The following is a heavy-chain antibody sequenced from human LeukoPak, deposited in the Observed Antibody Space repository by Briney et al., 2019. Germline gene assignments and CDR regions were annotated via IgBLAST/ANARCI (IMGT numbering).Heavy chain of an antibody. CDR2: IYIGGST. CDR3: ARGGRNGYNYFDY. Sequence: GGSLRLSCAASGFTFSSNYMYWVRQAPGKGLEWVSSIYIGGSTYYADSVKGRFTIYRDNSKNMMSLQMNSLRAEDTAMYYCARGGRNGYNYFDYWGQGTLVTVSS. D-gene: IGHD5-24*01. V-gene: IGHV3-53*01. J-gene: IGHJ4*02. CDR1: GFTFSSNY.